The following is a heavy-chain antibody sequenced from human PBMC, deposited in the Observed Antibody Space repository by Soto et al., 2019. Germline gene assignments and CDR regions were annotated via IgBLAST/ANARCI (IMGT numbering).Heavy chain of an antibody. D-gene: IGHD3-10*01. Sequence: PGGSLRLSCAASGFTFSNAWMSWVRQAPGKGLEWVGRIKSKTDGGTTDYAAPVKGRFTISRDDSKNTLYLQMNSLKTEDTAVYYCTTEILLHEGWFDPWGQGTLVTVSS. J-gene: IGHJ5*02. CDR2: IKSKTDGGTT. V-gene: IGHV3-15*01. CDR1: GFTFSNAW. CDR3: TTEILLHEGWFDP.